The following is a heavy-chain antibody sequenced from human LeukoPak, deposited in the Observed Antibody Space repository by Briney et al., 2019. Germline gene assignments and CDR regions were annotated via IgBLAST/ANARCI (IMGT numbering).Heavy chain of an antibody. CDR2: ISSSSSYI. V-gene: IGHV3-21*01. J-gene: IGHJ4*02. D-gene: IGHD1-26*01. CDR3: ARVPLLYSGSYDTNLLDY. Sequence: PGGSLRLSCAASGFTFGSYSMNWVRQAPGKGLEWVSSISSSSSYIYYADSVKGRFTISRDNAKNSLYLQMNSLRAEDTAVYYCARVPLLYSGSYDTNLLDYWGQGTLVTVSS. CDR1: GFTFGSYS.